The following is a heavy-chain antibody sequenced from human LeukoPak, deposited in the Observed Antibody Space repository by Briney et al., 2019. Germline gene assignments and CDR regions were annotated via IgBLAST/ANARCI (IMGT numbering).Heavy chain of an antibody. Sequence: GGSLRLSCATSGFTFSMYWMSWVRRAPGKGLEWVANIKQDGTVKYYVDSVKGRFTLSRDNALYSMYLQMNSLRADDTAVYYCARGDGSSSGLYFDSWGQGTLVTVSS. V-gene: IGHV3-7*01. CDR1: GFTFSMYW. CDR3: ARGDGSSSGLYFDS. J-gene: IGHJ4*02. CDR2: IKQDGTVK. D-gene: IGHD6-6*01.